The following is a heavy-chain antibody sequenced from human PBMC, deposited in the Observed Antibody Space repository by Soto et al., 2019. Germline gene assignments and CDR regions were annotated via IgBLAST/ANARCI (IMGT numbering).Heavy chain of an antibody. CDR2: IIPIFGTA. CDR3: AKLRYSRTMGYYYGMDV. Sequence: GASVKVSCKASRVAFSKFIVTWVRQAPGLGLEWVGGIIPIFGTANYAQKFQGRVTITADESTSTSYMEVNNLRSEDTAVYYCAKLRYSRTMGYYYGMDVWGQGTTVTVSS. D-gene: IGHD1-26*01. V-gene: IGHV1-69*13. J-gene: IGHJ6*02. CDR1: RVAFSKFI.